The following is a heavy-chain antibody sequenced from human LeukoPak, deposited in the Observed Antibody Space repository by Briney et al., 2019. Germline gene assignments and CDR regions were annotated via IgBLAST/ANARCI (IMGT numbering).Heavy chain of an antibody. CDR2: INAGNGNT. Sequence: GASVKVSCKDSGYTFTSYAMHWVRQAPGQRLEWMGWINAGNGNTKYSQKFQGRVTITRDTSASTAYMELSSLRSEDTAVYYCARGTISIVGALRFDPWGQGTLVTVSS. V-gene: IGHV1-3*01. CDR3: ARGTISIVGALRFDP. J-gene: IGHJ5*02. CDR1: GYTFTSYA. D-gene: IGHD1-26*01.